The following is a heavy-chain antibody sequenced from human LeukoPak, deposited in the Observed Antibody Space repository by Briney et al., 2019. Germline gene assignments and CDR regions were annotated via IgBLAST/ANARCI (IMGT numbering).Heavy chain of an antibody. CDR3: AKHPRYCSSTSCPKGENAFDI. CDR2: IYPGDSDT. V-gene: IGHV5-51*01. CDR1: GYSFSSYW. D-gene: IGHD2-2*01. J-gene: IGHJ3*02. Sequence: GESLTISCKGSGYSFSSYWIGWVRQMPGKGLEWMGIIYPGDSDTRYSPSFQGQVTISADKSISTAYLQWSSLKASDTAMYYCAKHPRYCSSTSCPKGENAFDIWGQGTMVTVSS.